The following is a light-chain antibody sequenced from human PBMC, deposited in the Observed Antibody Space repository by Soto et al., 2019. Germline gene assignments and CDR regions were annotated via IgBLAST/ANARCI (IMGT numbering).Light chain of an antibody. CDR1: LTISRF. V-gene: IGKV1-39*01. CDR2: DAS. CDR3: QQSFSLPVT. J-gene: IGKJ1*01. Sequence: DIQMTQSPSSLSASVGDRVTITCRASLTISRFLNWYQLKPGKAPNLLIYDASTLQNGVPSRFRGSGSGTDFTLTISSLQPEDFATYLCQQSFSLPVTFGLGTKVEIK.